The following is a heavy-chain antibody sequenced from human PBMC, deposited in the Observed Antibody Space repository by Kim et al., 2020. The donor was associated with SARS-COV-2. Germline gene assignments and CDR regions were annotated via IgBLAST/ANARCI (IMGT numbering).Heavy chain of an antibody. CDR3: TREDSSGWD. J-gene: IGHJ4*02. Sequence: GGTTDDAASVKGRFTISRDDSKSIAYLQMNSLKTEDTAVYYCTREDSSGWDWGQGTLVTVSP. V-gene: IGHV3-49*02. CDR2: GGTT. D-gene: IGHD6-19*01.